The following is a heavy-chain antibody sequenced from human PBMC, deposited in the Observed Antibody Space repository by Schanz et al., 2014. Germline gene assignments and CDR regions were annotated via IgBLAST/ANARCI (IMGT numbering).Heavy chain of an antibody. CDR2: ISRSSSTI. V-gene: IGHV3-48*01. D-gene: IGHD2-21*01. Sequence: VQLVESGGGVVQPGRSLRLSCSASGFTLSSYSMHWVRQAPGKGLEWVSYISRSSSTIYYADSVRGRFTISRDNAKNSLYLQMNSLRAEDTAVYYCAKSKSQLPLFDYWGQGTLVAVSS. J-gene: IGHJ4*02. CDR1: GFTLSSYS. CDR3: AKSKSQLPLFDY.